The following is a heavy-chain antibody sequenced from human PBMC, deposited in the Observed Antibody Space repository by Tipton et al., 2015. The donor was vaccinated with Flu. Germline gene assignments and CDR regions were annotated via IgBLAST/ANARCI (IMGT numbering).Heavy chain of an antibody. J-gene: IGHJ4*02. CDR3: ARAIRRETPGYSGSDYLDDY. Sequence: QLVQSGGGLIQPGGSLRLSCAASGFTVSSNYMSWVRQAPGKGLEWVSVIYSGGSTYYADSVKGRFTISRDNSKNTLYLQMNSLRAEDTAVYYCARAIRRETPGYSGSDYLDDYWGQGTLVTVSS. V-gene: IGHV3-53*01. CDR2: IYSGGST. CDR1: GFTVSSNY. D-gene: IGHD5-12*01.